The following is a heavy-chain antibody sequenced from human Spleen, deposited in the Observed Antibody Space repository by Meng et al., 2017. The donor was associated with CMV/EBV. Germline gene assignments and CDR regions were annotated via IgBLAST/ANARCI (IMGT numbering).Heavy chain of an antibody. D-gene: IGHD3-10*01. CDR3: ARRITWFGDGADYDY. CDR2: ISSSGTTI. V-gene: IGHV3-11*04. Sequence: SGVTFSDYYMSWIRQAPGKGLEWVSFISSSGTTIYYADSVKGRFTISRDNAKNSLYLQMNSLRAEDTAVYYCARRITWFGDGADYDYWGQGTLVTVSS. CDR1: GVTFSDYY. J-gene: IGHJ4*02.